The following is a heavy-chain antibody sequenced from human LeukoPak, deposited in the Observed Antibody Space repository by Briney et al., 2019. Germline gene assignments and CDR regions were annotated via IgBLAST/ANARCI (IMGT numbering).Heavy chain of an antibody. CDR2: ISSSSSTI. Sequence: GGSLRLSCAASGFTFSSYSMNWVRQAPGKGLEWVSYISSSSSTIYYADSVKGRFTISRDNAKNSLYLQMNSLRDEDTAVYYCARGASYYDSSGYSPRRXMDVWGQGTTVTVSS. CDR3: ARGASYYDSSGYSPRRXMDV. V-gene: IGHV3-48*02. J-gene: IGHJ6*02. CDR1: GFTFSSYS. D-gene: IGHD3-22*01.